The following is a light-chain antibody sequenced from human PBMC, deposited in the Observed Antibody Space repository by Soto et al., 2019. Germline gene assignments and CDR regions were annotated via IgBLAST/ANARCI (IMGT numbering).Light chain of an antibody. J-gene: IGKJ3*01. CDR1: QGISSY. Sequence: DIQLTQSPSFLSASVGDRVTITCRASQGISSYLAWYQQKPGKAPKILIYAAAILQSGVPSRFSGSGSGTEFTLTISSLKPEDFATYYCQHLNSYPLTFGPGTKVDIK. CDR2: AAA. V-gene: IGKV1-9*01. CDR3: QHLNSYPLT.